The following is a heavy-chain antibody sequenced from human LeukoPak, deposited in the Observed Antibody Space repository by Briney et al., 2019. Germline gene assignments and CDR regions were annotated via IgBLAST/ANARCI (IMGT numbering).Heavy chain of an antibody. CDR2: INHSGST. Sequence: PSETLSLTCAVYGGSFSGYYWSWIRQPPGKGLEWIGEINHSGSTNYNPSLKSRVTISVDTSKNQFSLKLSSVTAADTAVYYCARGPGYCSSTSCYKGWVDPWGQGTLVTVSS. D-gene: IGHD2-2*02. J-gene: IGHJ5*02. CDR3: ARGPGYCSSTSCYKGWVDP. CDR1: GGSFSGYY. V-gene: IGHV4-34*01.